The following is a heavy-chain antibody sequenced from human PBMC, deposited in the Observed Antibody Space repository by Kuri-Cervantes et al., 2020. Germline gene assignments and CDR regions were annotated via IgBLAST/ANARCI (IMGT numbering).Heavy chain of an antibody. CDR3: ARADGGGWKTYYFDY. D-gene: IGHD3-16*01. Sequence: ASVKVSCKASGYTFTGYYMHWVRQAPGQGLEWMGWINPNSGGTNYAQKFQGRVTMTRDTSISTAYMELSRLRSDDTAVYYCARADGGGWKTYYFDYWGQGTLVTVSS. V-gene: IGHV1-2*02. J-gene: IGHJ4*02. CDR1: GYTFTGYY. CDR2: INPNSGGT.